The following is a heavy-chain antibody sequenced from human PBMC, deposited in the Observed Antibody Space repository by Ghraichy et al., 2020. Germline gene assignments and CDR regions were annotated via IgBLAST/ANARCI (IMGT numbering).Heavy chain of an antibody. CDR2: INPNSGGT. CDR3: ARGEPPLDYYYDSSGYYQLDY. Sequence: ASVKLSCKASGYTFTGYYMHWVRQAPGQGLEWMGWINPNSGGTNYAQKFQGRVTMTRDTSISTAYMELSRLRSDDTAVYYCARGEPPLDYYYDSSGYYQLDYWGQGTLVTVSS. V-gene: IGHV1-2*02. CDR1: GYTFTGYY. D-gene: IGHD3-22*01. J-gene: IGHJ4*02.